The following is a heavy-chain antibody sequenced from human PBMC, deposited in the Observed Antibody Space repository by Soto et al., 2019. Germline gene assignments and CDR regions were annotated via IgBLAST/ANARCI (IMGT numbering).Heavy chain of an antibody. V-gene: IGHV4-59*08. CDR1: GGSISSYY. CDR2: IYYSGST. CDR3: ARNPSYYDYIWGSYRHNWFDP. J-gene: IGHJ5*02. D-gene: IGHD3-16*02. Sequence: SETLSLTCTVSGGSISSYYWSWIRQPPGKGLEWIVYIYYSGSTNYHPFLKSRVTISVDTSKNQFSLKLSSVTAADTAVYYCARNPSYYDYIWGSYRHNWFDPWGQGTLVTVSS.